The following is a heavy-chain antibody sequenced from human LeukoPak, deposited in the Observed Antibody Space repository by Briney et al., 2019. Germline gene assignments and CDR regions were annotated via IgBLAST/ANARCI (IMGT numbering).Heavy chain of an antibody. CDR1: GGSISSSSYY. CDR3: ARVRFLESPTASRHAFDI. V-gene: IGHV4-39*07. Sequence: SETLSLTCTVSGGSISSSSYYWGWIRQPPGKGLEWIGSIYYSGSTYYNPSLKSRVTISVDTSKNQFSLKLSSVTAADTAVYYCARVRFLESPTASRHAFDIWGQGTMVTVSS. CDR2: IYYSGST. J-gene: IGHJ3*02. D-gene: IGHD3-3*01.